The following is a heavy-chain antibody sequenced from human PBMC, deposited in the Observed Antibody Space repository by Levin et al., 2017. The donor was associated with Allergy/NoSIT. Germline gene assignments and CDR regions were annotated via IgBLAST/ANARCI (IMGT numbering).Heavy chain of an antibody. D-gene: IGHD3-3*01. CDR2: INHSGST. CDR3: ARGRPFITIFGLPLGYMDV. Sequence: SETLSLTCAVYGGSFSGYYWSWIRQPPGKGLEWIGEINHSGSTNYNPSLKSRVTISVDTSKNQFSLKLSSVTAADTAVYYCARGRPFITIFGLPLGYMDVWGKGTTVTVSS. V-gene: IGHV4-34*01. J-gene: IGHJ6*03. CDR1: GGSFSGYY.